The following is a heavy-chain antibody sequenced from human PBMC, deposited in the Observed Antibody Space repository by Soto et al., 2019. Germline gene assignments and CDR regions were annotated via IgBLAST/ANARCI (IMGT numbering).Heavy chain of an antibody. J-gene: IGHJ4*02. CDR2: IIPIFGSA. V-gene: IGHV1-69*06. CDR1: GVTFSSYA. CDR3: ADDSSGYYYFDY. D-gene: IGHD3-22*01. Sequence: SVKVSCKASGVTFSSYAISWVRQAPGQGLEWMGGIIPIFGSANYAQKFQGRVTITADKSTSTAYMELSSLRSEDTAVYYCADDSSGYYYFDYWGQGTLVTVSS.